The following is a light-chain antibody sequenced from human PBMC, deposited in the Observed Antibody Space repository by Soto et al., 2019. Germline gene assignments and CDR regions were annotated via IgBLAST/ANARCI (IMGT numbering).Light chain of an antibody. CDR2: DVT. Sequence: QSALTQPASVSGFPGQSITISCTGSRSDVGGYNYVSWYQQHPAKAPKMIIYDVTSRPSGVSYCCSGSKSGNTASLTISGLQADDEADYYYSAFTTVNTFVVFGGGTKLTVL. V-gene: IGLV2-14*03. J-gene: IGLJ2*01. CDR3: SAFTTVNTFVV. CDR1: RSDVGGYNY.